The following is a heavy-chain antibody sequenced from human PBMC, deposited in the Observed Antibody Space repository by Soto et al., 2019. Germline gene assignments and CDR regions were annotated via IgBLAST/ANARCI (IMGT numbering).Heavy chain of an antibody. D-gene: IGHD2-21*02. CDR1: GYTFTSYY. V-gene: IGHV1-2*02. J-gene: IGHJ4*02. CDR3: ARQLAYCGGDCFTEHVDY. Sequence: QAQLVQSGAEVKKPGASVKVSCEASGYTFTSYYMHWVRQAPGQGLEWMGWINPNSGDTKYAQKFRGRVTLTRDTSITTAYMEVNMLPSDDTAVYYCARQLAYCGGDCFTEHVDYWGQGTLVTVAS. CDR2: INPNSGDT.